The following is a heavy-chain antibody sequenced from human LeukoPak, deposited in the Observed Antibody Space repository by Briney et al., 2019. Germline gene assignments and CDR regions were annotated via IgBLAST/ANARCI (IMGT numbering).Heavy chain of an antibody. CDR3: AGSQSGIVVVPAARFGY. CDR2: IYYSGST. J-gene: IGHJ4*02. CDR1: GGSISSGDYY. Sequence: SETLSLTCTVSGGSISSGDYYWSWIRQPPGKGLEWIGYIYYSGSTYYNPSLKSRVTISVDTSKNQFSLKLSSVTAADTAVYYCAGSQSGIVVVPAARFGYWGQGTLVTVSS. D-gene: IGHD2-2*01. V-gene: IGHV4-30-4*01.